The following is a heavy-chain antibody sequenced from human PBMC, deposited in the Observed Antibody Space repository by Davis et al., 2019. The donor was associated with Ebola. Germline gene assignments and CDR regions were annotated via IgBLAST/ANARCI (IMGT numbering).Heavy chain of an antibody. J-gene: IGHJ6*02. CDR2: IKQDGSEK. Sequence: GGSLRLSCAASGFTFSSYWMSWVRQAPGKGLEWVANIKQDGSEKDYVDSVKGRFTISRDNAKNSLFLHMNSLRAEDTAVYYCASGDGRGSSYDMDVWGQGTTVTVSS. CDR1: GFTFSSYW. V-gene: IGHV3-7*03. D-gene: IGHD5-12*01. CDR3: ASGDGRGSSYDMDV.